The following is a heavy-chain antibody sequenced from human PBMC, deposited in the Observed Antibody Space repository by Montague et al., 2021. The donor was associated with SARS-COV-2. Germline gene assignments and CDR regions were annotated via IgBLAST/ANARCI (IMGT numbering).Heavy chain of an antibody. D-gene: IGHD5-12*01. CDR2: IKEDGSEK. J-gene: IGHJ4*02. CDR3: ARIQYGGYGGAFDY. CDR1: GFTFSSYW. Sequence: SLRLSCAASGFTFSSYWMSWVRQAPGKGLEWVASIKEDGSEKDYVESVKGRFTISRDNAKNSLHLQMNSLRAEDTAVYYCARIQYGGYGGAFDYWGQGTLVTVSS. V-gene: IGHV3-7*04.